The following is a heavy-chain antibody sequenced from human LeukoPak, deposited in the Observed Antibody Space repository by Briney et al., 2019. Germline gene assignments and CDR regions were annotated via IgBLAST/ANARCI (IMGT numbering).Heavy chain of an antibody. Sequence: PGGSLRLSCAVSGFTVSSNFMSWVRQAPGKGPEWVSVIYTSGITYYADSVRGRFTFSRDNSKNTLYLQMDSLTAEDTAVYYCAREDAGGTYSFDYWGQGTLVAVSS. D-gene: IGHD1-26*01. J-gene: IGHJ4*02. CDR3: AREDAGGTYSFDY. CDR2: IYTSGIT. CDR1: GFTVSSNF. V-gene: IGHV3-66*01.